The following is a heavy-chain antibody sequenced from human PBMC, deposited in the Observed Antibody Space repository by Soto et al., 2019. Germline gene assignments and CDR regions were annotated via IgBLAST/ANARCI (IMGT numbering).Heavy chain of an antibody. CDR3: AKVIAAAAGWCDP. J-gene: IGHJ5*02. Sequence: QVQLQESGPGLVKPSQTLSLTCTVSGGSISSGDYYWSWIRQPPGKGLEWIGYIYYSGSTYYNPSRKSRVTITVDTSKNQFSLKVSSVTAADTAVYYCAKVIAAAAGWCDPWGQGTLVTVSS. CDR2: IYYSGST. CDR1: GGSISSGDYY. D-gene: IGHD6-13*01. V-gene: IGHV4-30-4*01.